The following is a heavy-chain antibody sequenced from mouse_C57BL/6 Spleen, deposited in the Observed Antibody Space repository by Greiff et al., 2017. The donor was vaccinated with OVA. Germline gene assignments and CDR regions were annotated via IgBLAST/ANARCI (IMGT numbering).Heavy chain of an antibody. CDR1: GFTFSSYT. CDR3: ARQRETAQTFAD. V-gene: IGHV5-9*01. Sequence: DVMLVESGGGLVKPGGSLKLSCAASGFTFSSYTMSWVRQTPEKRLEWVATISGGGGNTYYPDSVKGRFTISRDNAKNTLYLQMSSLRSEDTALYYCARQRETAQTFADWGQGTLVTVSA. CDR2: ISGGGGNT. D-gene: IGHD3-2*02. J-gene: IGHJ3*01.